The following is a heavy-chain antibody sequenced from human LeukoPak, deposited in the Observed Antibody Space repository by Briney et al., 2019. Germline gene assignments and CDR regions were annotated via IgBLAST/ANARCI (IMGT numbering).Heavy chain of an antibody. CDR2: TYYKSKWYN. J-gene: IGHJ4*02. CDR3: GRGWLKTGIEY. CDR1: GDSVSGNSGT. Sequence: SQTLSLTCGISGDSVSGNSGTWNWIRQSPSRGLEWLGRTYYKSKWYNDYAVSVKSRITINPDTSNNQFSLQLDSVSPEDTAAYFCGRGWLKTGIEYWGQGTLVTVSS. D-gene: IGHD5-12*01. V-gene: IGHV6-1*01.